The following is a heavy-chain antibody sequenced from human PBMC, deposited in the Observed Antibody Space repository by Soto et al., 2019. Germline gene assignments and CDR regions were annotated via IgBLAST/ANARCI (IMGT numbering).Heavy chain of an antibody. CDR2: ISAYNGNT. CDR3: ARGALGVDIVATILAEYFDY. J-gene: IGHJ4*02. V-gene: IGHV1-18*01. Sequence: GASVKVSCKASGYTFTSYGISWVRQAPGQGLEWMGWISAYNGNTNYAQKLQGRVTMTTDTSTSTAYMELRSLRSDDTAVYYCARGALGVDIVATILAEYFDYWGQGTLVTVSS. CDR1: GYTFTSYG. D-gene: IGHD5-12*01.